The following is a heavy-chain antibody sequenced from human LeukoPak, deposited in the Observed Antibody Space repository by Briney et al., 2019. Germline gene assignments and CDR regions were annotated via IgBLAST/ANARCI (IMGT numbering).Heavy chain of an antibody. V-gene: IGHV1-69*13. Sequence: ASVKVSCKASGGTFSNYAINWVRQAPGQGLEWMGGIIPIFGTANYEQKFQGRVTITADESTSTAYMELRSLRSDDTAVYYCARDIVVVPAANHYYYGMDVWGQGTTVTVSS. CDR2: IIPIFGTA. J-gene: IGHJ6*02. CDR3: ARDIVVVPAANHYYYGMDV. CDR1: GGTFSNYA. D-gene: IGHD2-2*01.